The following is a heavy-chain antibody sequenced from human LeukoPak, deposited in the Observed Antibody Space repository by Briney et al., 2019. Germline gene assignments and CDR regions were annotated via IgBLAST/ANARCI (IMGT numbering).Heavy chain of an antibody. CDR1: GFTFSSYA. D-gene: IGHD6-19*01. Sequence: GGSLRLSCAASGFTFSSYAMHWVRQAPGKGLEWVAVISYDGSNKYYADSVKGRFTISRDNSKNTLYLQMNSLRAEDTVVYYCAREGAVAGISDYWGQGTLVTVSS. CDR2: ISYDGSNK. J-gene: IGHJ4*02. V-gene: IGHV3-30*04. CDR3: AREGAVAGISDY.